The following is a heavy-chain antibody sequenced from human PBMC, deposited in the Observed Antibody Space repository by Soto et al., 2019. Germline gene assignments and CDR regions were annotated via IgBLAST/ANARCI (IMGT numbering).Heavy chain of an antibody. CDR1: GFPFSFSW. CDR3: ARGVSSGWDYYFDY. Sequence: EVQLVESGGGLVQPGGSLNLSFEASGFPFSFSWWHWVRQPPGKGLVWVSRIRGDGSSTSYADSLKGRFTISRDNAKNTVYVQMNSLRVEDTAVYYCARGVSSGWDYYFDYWGQGTLVTVSS. D-gene: IGHD6-19*01. CDR2: IRGDGSST. V-gene: IGHV3-74*01. J-gene: IGHJ4*02.